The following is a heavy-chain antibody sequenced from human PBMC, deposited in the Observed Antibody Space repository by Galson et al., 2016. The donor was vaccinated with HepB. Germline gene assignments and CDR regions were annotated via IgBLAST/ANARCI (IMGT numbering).Heavy chain of an antibody. Sequence: SLRLSCAASGFTFSSYAMNWVRQAPGKGLEWVAVISYDGANKYYADSVKGRFTISRDNSKNMLYLQMNSLRPEDTAVYYCARDCLPATGTGFGLDVWGQGTTVSVSS. CDR3: ARDCLPATGTGFGLDV. V-gene: IGHV3-30*04. J-gene: IGHJ6*02. CDR2: ISYDGANK. D-gene: IGHD1-1*01. CDR1: GFTFSSYA.